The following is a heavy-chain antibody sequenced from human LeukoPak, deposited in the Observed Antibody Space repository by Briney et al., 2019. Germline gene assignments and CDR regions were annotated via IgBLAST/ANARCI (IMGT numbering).Heavy chain of an antibody. V-gene: IGHV3-23*01. CDR3: ARDSRMNYYAS. J-gene: IGHJ5*02. D-gene: IGHD3-3*01. CDR1: GFTFNTYA. CDR2: ISASGGST. Sequence: GSLRLSCAASGFTFNTYAMSWVRQAPGKGLEWVSGISASGGSTYYADSVKGRFTISRDNAVNSLYLQMNSLRAEDTAMYYCARDSRMNYYASWGRGTLVTVSS.